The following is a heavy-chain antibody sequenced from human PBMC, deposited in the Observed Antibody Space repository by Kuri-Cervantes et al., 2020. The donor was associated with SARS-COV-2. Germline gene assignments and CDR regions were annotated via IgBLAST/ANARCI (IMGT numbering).Heavy chain of an antibody. V-gene: IGHV3-7*01. CDR1: GFTFSSYW. CDR3: ARDQGGYSSSWYDYYYYYMDV. D-gene: IGHD6-13*01. CDR2: IKQDGSEK. Sequence: GESLKISCAASGFTFSSYWMYWVRQAPGKGLEWVANIKQDGSEKYYVDSVKGRFTISRDNAKNSLYLQMNSLRAEDTAVYYCARDQGGYSSSWYDYYYYYMDVWGKGTTVTVSS. J-gene: IGHJ6*03.